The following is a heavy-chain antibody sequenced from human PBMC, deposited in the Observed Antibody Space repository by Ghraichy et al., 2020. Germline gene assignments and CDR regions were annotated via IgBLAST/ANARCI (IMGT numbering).Heavy chain of an antibody. J-gene: IGHJ5*02. Sequence: SETLSLTCTVSGGSISSYYWSWIRQPPGKGLEWIGYIYYSGSTNYNPSLKSRVTISVDTSKNQFSLKLSSVTAADTAVYYCARDRGVGDSSGYYSKYNWFDPWGQGTLVTVSS. CDR2: IYYSGST. V-gene: IGHV4-59*01. CDR1: GGSISSYY. D-gene: IGHD3-22*01. CDR3: ARDRGVGDSSGYYSKYNWFDP.